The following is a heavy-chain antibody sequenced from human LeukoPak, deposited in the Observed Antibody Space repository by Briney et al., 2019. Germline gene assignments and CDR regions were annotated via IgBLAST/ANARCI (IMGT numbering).Heavy chain of an antibody. J-gene: IGHJ4*02. CDR2: IYYSDST. CDR1: GGSINNYF. V-gene: IGHV4-59*12. CDR3: ARGTQKDSPPH. Sequence: SETLSLTCTVSGGSINNYFWSWIRQPPGKGLECIAYIYYSDSTNYKPSLKSRVTVSVDTSKNQFSLKLSSVTAADTAVYYCARGTQKDSPPHWGQGTLVTVSS. D-gene: IGHD1-14*01.